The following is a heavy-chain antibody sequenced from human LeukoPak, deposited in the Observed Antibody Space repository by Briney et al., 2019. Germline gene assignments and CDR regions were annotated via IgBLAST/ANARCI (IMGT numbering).Heavy chain of an antibody. CDR2: IKQDGSEK. Sequence: GGSLRLSCAASGFTFSSYWMSWVRQAPGKGLEWVAYIKQDGSEKYYADSVKGRFTISRDNAKNSLYLQMNSLRAEDTAVYYCARDQGTTVNGYYYYYMDVWGKGTTVTVSS. CDR1: GFTFSSYW. D-gene: IGHD4-11*01. V-gene: IGHV3-7*01. J-gene: IGHJ6*03. CDR3: ARDQGTTVNGYYYYYMDV.